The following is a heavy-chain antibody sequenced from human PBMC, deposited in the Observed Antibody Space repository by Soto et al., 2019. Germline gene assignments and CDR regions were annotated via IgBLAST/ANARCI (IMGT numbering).Heavy chain of an antibody. CDR2: ISAHNGDT. CDR3: ARDWSRYYDSIGLMWFY. CDR1: GYTFTSYG. V-gene: IGHV1-18*01. J-gene: IGHJ4*02. Sequence: QIQLAQSGAEMKKTGASVKVSCKTSGYTFTSYGISWVRQAPGQGLEWVGWISAHNGDTKYAQNLQGRVTMTTDTSTSTADMELRSLTSDDTAVYYCARDWSRYYDSIGLMWFYWGQGTLVTVSS. D-gene: IGHD3-22*01.